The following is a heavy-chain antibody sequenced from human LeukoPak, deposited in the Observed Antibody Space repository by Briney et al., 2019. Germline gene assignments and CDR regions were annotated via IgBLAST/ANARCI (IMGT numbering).Heavy chain of an antibody. CDR3: ARLTIFGPYYFDY. J-gene: IGHJ4*02. D-gene: IGHD3-3*01. V-gene: IGHV4-39*01. CDR1: GGSISSSSYY. Sequence: PSETLSLTCTVPGGSISSSSYYCGWIRQPPGKGLECIGSIYYSGSTYYNPSLKSGVTISVYTSKNEFSLKLSSVTAADTAVYYCARLTIFGPYYFDYWGQGTLVSVSS. CDR2: IYYSGST.